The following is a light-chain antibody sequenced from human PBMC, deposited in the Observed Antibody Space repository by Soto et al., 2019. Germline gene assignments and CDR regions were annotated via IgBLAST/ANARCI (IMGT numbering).Light chain of an antibody. J-gene: IGKJ1*01. CDR2: AAS. CDR1: QGISNY. CDR3: QQYYSYRA. V-gene: IGKV1-27*01. Sequence: DIQMTQSPSSLYASVGDRFTITFRASQGISNYLAWYQQKPGKVPKLLIYAASTLQSGVPSRFSGSGSGTEFTLTISSLQPDDAATYYCQQYYSYRAFGQGTKVDIK.